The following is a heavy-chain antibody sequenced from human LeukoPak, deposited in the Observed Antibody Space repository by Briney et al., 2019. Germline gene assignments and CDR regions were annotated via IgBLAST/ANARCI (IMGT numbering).Heavy chain of an antibody. D-gene: IGHD6-13*01. CDR3: ARGELQQSFESTYTNYYRYLYMDV. CDR2: IFYSGST. Sequence: PSETLSLTCTVSGGSGGSISDYYWSWIRQPPGKGLESIGYIFYSGSTNYNPSLKSRVTISLDTSKNQFSLKLSSVTAADTAAYYCARGELQQSFESTYTNYYRYLYMDVWAKGTTVTVSS. CDR1: GGSGGSISDYY. J-gene: IGHJ6*03. V-gene: IGHV4-59*01.